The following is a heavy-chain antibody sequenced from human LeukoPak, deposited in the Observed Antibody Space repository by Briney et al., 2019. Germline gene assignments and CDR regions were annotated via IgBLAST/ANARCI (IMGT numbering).Heavy chain of an antibody. CDR1: GFTFSSYA. D-gene: IGHD1-26*01. Sequence: GGSLRLSCAASGFTFSSYAMSWVRQAPGKGLEWVSAISGSGGSTYYADSVKDRFTISRDNSKNTLYLQMNSLRAEDTAVYYCAKDSVLWELHPQYFDYWGQGTLVTVSS. V-gene: IGHV3-23*01. CDR2: ISGSGGST. J-gene: IGHJ4*02. CDR3: AKDSVLWELHPQYFDY.